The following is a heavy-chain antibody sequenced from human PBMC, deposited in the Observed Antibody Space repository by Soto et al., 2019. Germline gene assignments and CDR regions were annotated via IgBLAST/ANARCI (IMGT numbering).Heavy chain of an antibody. CDR2: ISYDGSNK. CDR1: GFTFSSYG. CDR3: AKDQATTYYYGMDV. V-gene: IGHV3-30*18. Sequence: PGGSLRLSCAASGFTFSSYGMHWVRQAPGKGLEWVAVISYDGSNKYYADSVKGRFTISRDNSKNTLYLQMNSLRAGDTAVYYCAKDQATTYYYGMDVWGQGTTVTVSS. J-gene: IGHJ6*02. D-gene: IGHD1-26*01.